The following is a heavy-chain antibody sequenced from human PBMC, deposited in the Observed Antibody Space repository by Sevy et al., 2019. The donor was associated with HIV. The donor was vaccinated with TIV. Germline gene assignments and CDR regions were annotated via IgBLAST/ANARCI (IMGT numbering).Heavy chain of an antibody. J-gene: IGHJ6*02. D-gene: IGHD3-10*01. V-gene: IGHV1-18*01. CDR2: ISAYNGNT. CDR1: GYTFTSYG. Sequence: ASVKVSCKASGYTFTSYGISWVRQAPGQGLEWMGWISAYNGNTNSAQKLQGRVTMTTDTSTSTAYMELRSLRSDDTAVYYCARDSIPLVQGVIITPYYYGMDVWGQGTTVTVSS. CDR3: ARDSIPLVQGVIITPYYYGMDV.